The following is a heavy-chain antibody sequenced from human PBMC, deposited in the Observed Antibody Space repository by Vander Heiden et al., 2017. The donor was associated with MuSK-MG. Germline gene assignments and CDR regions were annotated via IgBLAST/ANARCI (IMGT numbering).Heavy chain of an antibody. CDR2: ISGSGGST. Sequence: EVQLLESGGGLVQPGGSLRLSCAASGFTFSSYAMSWVRQAPGKGLEWVSAISGSGGSTSYADSVKGRFTISRDNSKNTLYLQMNSLRAEDTAVYYCAKPGKGYSRYYYMDVWGKGTTVTVSS. D-gene: IGHD4-4*01. CDR3: AKPGKGYSRYYYMDV. CDR1: GFTFSSYA. J-gene: IGHJ6*03. V-gene: IGHV3-23*01.